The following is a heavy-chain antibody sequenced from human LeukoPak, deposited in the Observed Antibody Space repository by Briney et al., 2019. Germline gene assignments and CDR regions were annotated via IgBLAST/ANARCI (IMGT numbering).Heavy chain of an antibody. J-gene: IGHJ4*02. CDR3: ARFPVYCSSTSCLYYFDY. Sequence: WASVKVSCKASGYTFTSYAMHWVRQAPGQRLEWMGWINAGNGNTKYSQKFQGRVTTTRDTSASTAYMELSSLRSEDTAVYYCARFPVYCSSTSCLYYFDYWGQGTLVTVSS. D-gene: IGHD2-2*01. CDR2: INAGNGNT. CDR1: GYTFTSYA. V-gene: IGHV1-3*01.